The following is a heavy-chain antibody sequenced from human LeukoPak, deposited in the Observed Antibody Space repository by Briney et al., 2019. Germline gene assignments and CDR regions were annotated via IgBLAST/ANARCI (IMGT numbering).Heavy chain of an antibody. CDR3: ASPLKRTGYCSSTSCHRNYYYYMDV. Sequence: GASVKVSCKASGYTFTGYYMHWVRQAPGQGLEWMGWINPNSGGTNYAQKFQGRVTMTRDTSISTAYMELSRLRSDDTAVYYCASPLKRTGYCSSTSCHRNYYYYMDVWGKGTTVTVSS. CDR1: GYTFTGYY. J-gene: IGHJ6*03. D-gene: IGHD2-2*01. V-gene: IGHV1-2*02. CDR2: INPNSGGT.